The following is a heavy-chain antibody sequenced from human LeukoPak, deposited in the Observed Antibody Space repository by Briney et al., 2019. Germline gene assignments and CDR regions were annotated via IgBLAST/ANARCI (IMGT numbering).Heavy chain of an antibody. J-gene: IGHJ6*03. Sequence: EASVKVSCKASGGTFSSYAISWVRQAPGQGLEWMGGIIPIFGTANYAQKFQGRVTITTDESTSTAYMELSSLRSEDTAVYYCARRDGYDPENCYYYMDVWGKGTTVTVSS. V-gene: IGHV1-69*05. CDR3: ARRDGYDPENCYYYMDV. CDR2: IIPIFGTA. D-gene: IGHD5-12*01. CDR1: GGTFSSYA.